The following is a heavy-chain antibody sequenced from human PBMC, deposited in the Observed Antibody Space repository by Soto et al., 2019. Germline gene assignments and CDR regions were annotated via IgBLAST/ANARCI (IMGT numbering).Heavy chain of an antibody. CDR1: GGSISSSNW. CDR2: IYHGGST. V-gene: IGHV4-4*02. D-gene: IGHD3-10*01. J-gene: IGHJ6*02. CDR3: ARANPYYYGSGSYYGRYYYGMDV. Sequence: QVQLQESGPGLVKPSGTLSLTCAVSGGSISSSNWWSWVRQPPGKGLEWIGEIYHGGSTNYNPSLKSRVTISVDKSKNQFSLKLSSVTAADTAVYYCARANPYYYGSGSYYGRYYYGMDVWGQGTTVTVSS.